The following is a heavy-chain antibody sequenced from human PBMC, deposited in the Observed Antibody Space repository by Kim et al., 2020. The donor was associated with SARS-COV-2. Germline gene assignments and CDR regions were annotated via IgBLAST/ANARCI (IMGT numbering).Heavy chain of an antibody. V-gene: IGHV4-39*07. CDR2: IYYSGST. J-gene: IGHJ4*02. D-gene: IGHD6-19*01. Sequence: SETLSLTCTVSGGSISSSSYYWGWIRQPPGKGLEWIGSIYYSGSTYYNPSLKSRVTISVDTSKNQFSLKLSSVTAADTAVYYCARVKFVAGTGVVDYWGQGTLVTVSS. CDR3: ARVKFVAGTGVVDY. CDR1: GGSISSSSYY.